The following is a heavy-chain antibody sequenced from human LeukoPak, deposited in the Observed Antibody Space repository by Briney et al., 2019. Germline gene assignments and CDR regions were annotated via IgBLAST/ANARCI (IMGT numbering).Heavy chain of an antibody. Sequence: ASVKVSCKASGYTFTSYAMHWVRQAPGQRLEWMGWINAGNGNTKYSQEFQGRVTITRDTSASTAYMELSSLRSEDMAVYYCARDSIAVAGTLGPFDPWGQGTLVTVSS. CDR3: ARDSIAVAGTLGPFDP. J-gene: IGHJ5*02. CDR2: INAGNGNT. D-gene: IGHD6-19*01. V-gene: IGHV1-3*03. CDR1: GYTFTSYA.